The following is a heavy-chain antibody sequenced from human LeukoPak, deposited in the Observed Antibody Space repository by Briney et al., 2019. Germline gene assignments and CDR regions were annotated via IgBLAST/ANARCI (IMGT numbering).Heavy chain of an antibody. J-gene: IGHJ5*02. CDR3: ARGLPLGYCSSTSCHGGWFDP. D-gene: IGHD2-2*01. CDR1: GFTFDDYG. CDR2: INWNGGST. V-gene: IGHV3-20*01. Sequence: RGSLRLSCAASGFTFDDYGMSWVRQAPGKGLEWVSGINWNGGSTGYADSVKGRFTISRDNAKNSLYLQMNSLRAEDTALYHCARGLPLGYCSSTSCHGGWFDPWGQGTLVTVSS.